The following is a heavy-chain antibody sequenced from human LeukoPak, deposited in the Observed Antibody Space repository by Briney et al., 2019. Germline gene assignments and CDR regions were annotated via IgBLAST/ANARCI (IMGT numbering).Heavy chain of an antibody. Sequence: ASVKVSCKVSGYTLTELSMHWVRQAPGKGLEWMGGFDPEDGETIYAQKFQGRVTMTEDTSTDTAHMELSSLRSEDTAVYYCATSGWVPYYYYGMDVWGQGTTVTVSS. V-gene: IGHV1-24*01. D-gene: IGHD1-26*01. CDR1: GYTLTELS. J-gene: IGHJ6*02. CDR3: ATSGWVPYYYYGMDV. CDR2: FDPEDGET.